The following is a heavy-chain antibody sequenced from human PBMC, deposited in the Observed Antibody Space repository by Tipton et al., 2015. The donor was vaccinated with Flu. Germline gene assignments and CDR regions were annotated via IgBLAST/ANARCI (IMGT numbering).Heavy chain of an antibody. CDR3: ARVGYSSGWYRA. J-gene: IGHJ5*02. CDR1: GFTVSSNY. CDR2: LYSGGST. V-gene: IGHV3-66*01. Sequence: SLRLSCAASGFTVSSNYMSRVRQAPGKGLEWVSVLYSGGSTYYADSVKGRFTISRDNSKNTLYLQMNSLRAEDTAVYYCARVGYSSGWYRAWGQGTLVTVSS. D-gene: IGHD6-19*01.